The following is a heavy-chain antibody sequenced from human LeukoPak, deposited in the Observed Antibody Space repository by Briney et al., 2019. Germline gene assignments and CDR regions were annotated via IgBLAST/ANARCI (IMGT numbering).Heavy chain of an antibody. Sequence: PSQTLSLTCTVSGGSISSGSYYWSWIRQPPGKGLEWIGYIYYSGSTNYNPSLKSRVTISVDTSKNQFSLKLSSVTAADTAVYYCARTDGYNTAPEDYWGQGTLVTVSS. CDR2: IYYSGST. D-gene: IGHD5-24*01. V-gene: IGHV4-61*01. J-gene: IGHJ4*02. CDR3: ARTDGYNTAPEDY. CDR1: GGSISSGSYY.